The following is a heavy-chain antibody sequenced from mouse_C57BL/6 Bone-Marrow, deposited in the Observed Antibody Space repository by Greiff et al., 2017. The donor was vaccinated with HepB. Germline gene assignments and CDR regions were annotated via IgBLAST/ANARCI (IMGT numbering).Heavy chain of an antibody. V-gene: IGHV1-80*01. J-gene: IGHJ2*01. CDR2: IYPGDGDT. D-gene: IGHD1-1*01. Sequence: VKLVESGAELVKPGASVKISCKASGYAFSSYWMNWVKQRPGKGLEWIGQIYPGDGDTNYNGKFKGKATLTADKSSSTAYMQLSSLTSEDSAVYFCAVENYYGSFYWGQGTTLTVSS. CDR3: AVENYYGSFY. CDR1: GYAFSSYW.